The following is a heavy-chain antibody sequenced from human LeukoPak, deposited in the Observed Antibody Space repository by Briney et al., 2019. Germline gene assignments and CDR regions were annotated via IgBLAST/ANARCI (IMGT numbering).Heavy chain of an antibody. CDR3: ALPGAYCGGDCYYFDY. V-gene: IGHV1-69*04. CDR2: IIPILGIA. J-gene: IGHJ4*02. D-gene: IGHD2-21*02. CDR1: GGTFSNYA. Sequence: GASVKVPCKSSGGTFSNYAIGWVRQAPGQGLEWMGRIIPILGIANYAQKFQGRVTITADKSTSTAYMELSSLRSEDTAVYYCALPGAYCGGDCYYFDYWGQGTLVTVSS.